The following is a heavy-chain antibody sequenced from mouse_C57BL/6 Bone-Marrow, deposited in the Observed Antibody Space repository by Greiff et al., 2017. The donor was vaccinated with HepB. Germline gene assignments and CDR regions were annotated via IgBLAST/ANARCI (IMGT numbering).Heavy chain of an antibody. J-gene: IGHJ1*03. CDR2: INPNYGTT. CDR1: GYSFTDYN. D-gene: IGHD1-1*01. Sequence: VQLQQSGPELVKPGASVKISCKASGYSFTDYNMNWVKQSNGKSLEWIGVINPNYGTTSYNQKFKGKATLTVGQSSSTAYMQLNSLTSEDSAVYYCAIESGWGSRDGWSFDVRGTATTVTVSS. V-gene: IGHV1-39*01. CDR3: AIESGWGSRDGWSFDV.